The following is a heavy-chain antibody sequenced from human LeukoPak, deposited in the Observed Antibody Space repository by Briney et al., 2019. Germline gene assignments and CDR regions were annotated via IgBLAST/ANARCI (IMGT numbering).Heavy chain of an antibody. J-gene: IGHJ4*02. CDR2: IKQDGSEK. D-gene: IGHD6-13*01. Sequence: PGGSLRLSCAASGFTFTDYWMTWVRQAPGKGLEWVANIKQDGSEKYYLDSVKGRFTISRDNAKNSLYLQMNSLRAEDTAVYFCTREAAAGIDYWGPGTLVTVSS. CDR1: GFTFTDYW. CDR3: TREAAAGIDY. V-gene: IGHV3-7*01.